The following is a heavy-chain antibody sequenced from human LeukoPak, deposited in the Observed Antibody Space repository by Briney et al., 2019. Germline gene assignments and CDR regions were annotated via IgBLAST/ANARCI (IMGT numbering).Heavy chain of an antibody. CDR1: GGTFSSYA. V-gene: IGHV1-69*13. CDR3: ARANQQLVASFDY. Sequence: SVKVSCKASGGTFSSYAISWVRQAPGQGLEWMGGIIPIFGTANYAQKFQGRVTITADESTGTAYMELSSLRSEDTAVYYCARANQQLVASFDYWGQGTLVTVSS. D-gene: IGHD6-13*01. J-gene: IGHJ4*02. CDR2: IIPIFGTA.